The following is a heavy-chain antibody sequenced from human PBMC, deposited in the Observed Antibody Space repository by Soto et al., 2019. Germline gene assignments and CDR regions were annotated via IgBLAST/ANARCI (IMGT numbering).Heavy chain of an antibody. CDR3: ARGERYYDRGYFDY. J-gene: IGHJ4*02. D-gene: IGHD3-22*01. CDR2: MNPNSGNT. CDR1: GYTFTSYD. V-gene: IGHV1-8*01. Sequence: ASVKVSFKASGYTFTSYDINCVRQATVQGLEWMGWMNPNSGNTGYAQKFQGRVTMTRNTSISTAYMELSSLRSEDTAVYYCARGERYYDRGYFDYWGQGTLVTVSS.